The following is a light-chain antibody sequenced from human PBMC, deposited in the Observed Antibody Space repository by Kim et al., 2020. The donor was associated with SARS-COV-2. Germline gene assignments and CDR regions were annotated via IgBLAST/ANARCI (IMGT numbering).Light chain of an antibody. CDR1: KSNVGNNP. Sequence: GQRVTISCSGSKSNVGNNPVNWYQQFPGTAPKLLIYGDGQRPSGVFDRLSGSKSGTSASLAIGGLHSEDEADYYCAAWDGSLNVWVFGGGTQLTVL. CDR3: AAWDGSLNVWV. CDR2: GDG. J-gene: IGLJ3*02. V-gene: IGLV1-44*01.